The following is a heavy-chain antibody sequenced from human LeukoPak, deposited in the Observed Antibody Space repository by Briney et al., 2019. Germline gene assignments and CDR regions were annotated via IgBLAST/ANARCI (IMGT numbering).Heavy chain of an antibody. Sequence: SETLSLTCTVSGGSISSYYWSWMRQPPGKGLEWIGYIYYSGSTNYNPSLKSRVTISVDTSKNQFSLKLSSVTAADTAVYYCARDSSRSFDYWGQGTLVTVSS. CDR1: GGSISSYY. V-gene: IGHV4-59*01. J-gene: IGHJ4*02. CDR2: IYYSGST. CDR3: ARDSSRSFDY.